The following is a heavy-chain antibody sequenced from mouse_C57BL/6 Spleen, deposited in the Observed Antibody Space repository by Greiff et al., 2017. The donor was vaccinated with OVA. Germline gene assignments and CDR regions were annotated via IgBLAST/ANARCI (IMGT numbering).Heavy chain of an antibody. D-gene: IGHD4-1*01. CDR1: GFTFSSYA. V-gene: IGHV5-4*01. CDR2: ISDGGSYT. J-gene: IGHJ2*01. Sequence: EVQVVESGGGLVKPGGSLKLSCAASGFTFSSYAMSWVRQTPEKRLEWVATISDGGSYTYYPDNVKGRFTISRDNAKNNLYLQMSHLKSEDTAMYYCARGGGTKTFDYWGQGTTLTVSS. CDR3: ARGGGTKTFDY.